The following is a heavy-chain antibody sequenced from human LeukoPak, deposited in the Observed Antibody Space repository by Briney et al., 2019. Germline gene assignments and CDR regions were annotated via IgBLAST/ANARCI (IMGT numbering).Heavy chain of an antibody. CDR3: ARDRWGYSYGGD. CDR2: ISSNSDYI. Sequence: GGSLRLSCAASGFTFSSYTMNWVRQAPGKGLEWVSCISSNSDYIFYADSLKGRVTISRDNAKNSLYLQMNSLRAEDTAVYFCARDRWGYSYGGDWGQGTQVTVSS. V-gene: IGHV3-21*01. CDR1: GFTFSSYT. J-gene: IGHJ4*02. D-gene: IGHD5-18*01.